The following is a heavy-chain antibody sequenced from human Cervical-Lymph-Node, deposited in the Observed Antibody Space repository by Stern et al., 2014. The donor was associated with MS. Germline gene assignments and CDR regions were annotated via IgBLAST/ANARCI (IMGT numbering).Heavy chain of an antibody. CDR1: GASFTDYY. J-gene: IGHJ4*02. CDR2: IYSSGST. D-gene: IGHD5-24*01. CDR3: ARGGRMATMFY. Sequence: EQLLESGPGLVKPSETLSLTCTVAGASFTDYYWSWIRQSPGKGLEWIGYIYSSGSTNYNPSLKSRVIISLDTSKNQFSLKLSAITAADTAVYYCARGGRMATMFYWGQGNLVTVST. V-gene: IGHV4-59*01.